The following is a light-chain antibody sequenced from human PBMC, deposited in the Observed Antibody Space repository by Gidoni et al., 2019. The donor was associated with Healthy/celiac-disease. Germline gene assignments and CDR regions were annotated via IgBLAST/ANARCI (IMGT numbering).Light chain of an antibody. CDR3: QQYYSTPT. CDR1: QSVLYSSNNKNY. V-gene: IGKV4-1*01. CDR2: WAS. Sequence: DIVMTQSPVSLAVSLGERATINCKSSQSVLYSSNNKNYLAWYQQKPGQPPKLLIYWASTRESGVPDRFSGGGSGTDFTLTISSLQAEDVAVYYCQQYYSTPTFGQGTKLEIK. J-gene: IGKJ2*01.